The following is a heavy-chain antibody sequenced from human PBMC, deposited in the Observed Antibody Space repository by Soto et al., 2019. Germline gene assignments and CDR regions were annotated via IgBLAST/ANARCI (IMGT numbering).Heavy chain of an antibody. D-gene: IGHD2-2*01. J-gene: IGHJ6*04. CDR1: GGSISSGDYY. V-gene: IGHV4-30-4*01. CDR3: ASDQNGCSNSSCSGMEV. Sequence: PSETLSLTCTVSGGSISSGDYYWSWILHPPGKGLEWIGYIYYSGYTYYNPSLKSRVSISVDTSKNQFYLQLNSVTAADTAVYYCASDQNGCSNSSCSGMEVWGEGNTVTVSA. CDR2: IYYSGYT.